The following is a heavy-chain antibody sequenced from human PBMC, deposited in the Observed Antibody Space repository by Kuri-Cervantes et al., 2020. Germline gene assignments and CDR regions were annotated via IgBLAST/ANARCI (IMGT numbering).Heavy chain of an antibody. D-gene: IGHD4-23*01. CDR2: IWYDGSNK. J-gene: IGHJ3*02. V-gene: IGHV3-33*01. CDR1: GFTFSSYG. Sequence: GESLKISCAASGFTFSSYGMHWVRQAPGKGLEWVAVIWYDGSNKYYADSVKGRFTISRDNSKNTLYLQMNSLRAEDTAVYYCAVDYGGNSDAFDIWGQGTMVTVSS. CDR3: AVDYGGNSDAFDI.